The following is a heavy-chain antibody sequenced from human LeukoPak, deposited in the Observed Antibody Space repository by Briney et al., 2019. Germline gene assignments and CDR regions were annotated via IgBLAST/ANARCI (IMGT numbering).Heavy chain of an antibody. Sequence: GGSLKLSCEASGFTFDDYGMSWVRQAPGKGLEWVSGINWNGGSTGYADSVKGRFTISRDNAKNSLYLQMNSLRAEDTALYYCARGYDSSGYYYFDYWGQGTLVTVSS. V-gene: IGHV3-20*04. J-gene: IGHJ4*02. CDR2: INWNGGST. CDR3: ARGYDSSGYYYFDY. CDR1: GFTFDDYG. D-gene: IGHD3-22*01.